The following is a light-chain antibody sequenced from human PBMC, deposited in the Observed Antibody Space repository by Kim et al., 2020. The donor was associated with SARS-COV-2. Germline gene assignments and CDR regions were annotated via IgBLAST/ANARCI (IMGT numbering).Light chain of an antibody. J-gene: IGLJ3*02. CDR2: DVS. CDR1: SSDVGYYNY. Sequence: GQSITISCTGTSSDVGYYNYVSWYKQHPGKAPKLIIYDVSNRPSGVSNRFSGSKSGNTASLTISGLQAEDEADYYCSSYTSSTTLVFGGGTQLTVL. CDR3: SSYTSSTTLV. V-gene: IGLV2-14*03.